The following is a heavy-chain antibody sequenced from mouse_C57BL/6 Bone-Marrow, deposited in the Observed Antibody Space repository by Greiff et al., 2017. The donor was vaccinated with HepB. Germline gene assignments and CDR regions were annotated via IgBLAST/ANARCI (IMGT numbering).Heavy chain of an antibody. CDR2: SRNKANDYTT. D-gene: IGHD2-4*01. J-gene: IGHJ2*01. Sequence: DVHLVESGGGLVQSGRSLRLSCATSGFTFSDFYMEWVRQAPGKGLEWIAASRNKANDYTTEYSASVKGRFIVSRDTSQSILYLQMNALIAEDTAIYYCARDGDYPFDYWGQGTTLTVSS. CDR3: ARDGDYPFDY. CDR1: GFTFSDFY. V-gene: IGHV7-1*01.